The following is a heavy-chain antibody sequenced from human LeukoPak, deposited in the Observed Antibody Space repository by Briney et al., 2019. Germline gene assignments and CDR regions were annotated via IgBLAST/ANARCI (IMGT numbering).Heavy chain of an antibody. CDR3: ARPYKSGWYGVFDY. V-gene: IGHV4-59*08. CDR2: ISYSGST. J-gene: IGHJ3*01. CDR1: VGSISSYY. D-gene: IGHD6-19*01. Sequence: KPSETLSLTCTVSVGSISSYYWSRIRQPPGKGLEWIGCISYSGSTKYNPSLKSRVTISVDTSKNQFSLKLNSVTAADTAVYYCARPYKSGWYGVFDYWGQGTMVTVSS.